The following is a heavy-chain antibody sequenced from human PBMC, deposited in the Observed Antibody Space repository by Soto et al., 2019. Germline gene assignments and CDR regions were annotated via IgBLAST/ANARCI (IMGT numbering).Heavy chain of an antibody. D-gene: IGHD6-13*01. CDR2: IIPICGTA. V-gene: IGHV1-69*19. J-gene: IGHJ6*02. CDR3: ARDLVRISAAGTDYYYYGMDV. CDR1: GGTFSSYA. Sequence: QVQLVQSCAEVTKPGSSVKVSCKASGGTFSSYAISWVRQAPGHGLEWMGGIIPICGTAKYAQKFQGRVTFTAYESTSTASLKLSSLRSENKAAYYCARDLVRISAAGTDYYYYGMDVWGQGTTVTDSS.